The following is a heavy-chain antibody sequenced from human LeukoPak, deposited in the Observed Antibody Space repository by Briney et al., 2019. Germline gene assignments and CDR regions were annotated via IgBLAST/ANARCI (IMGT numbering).Heavy chain of an antibody. CDR3: ARVKWLRSSFDY. D-gene: IGHD5-12*01. CDR1: GGSFSGYY. V-gene: IGHV4-34*01. J-gene: IGHJ4*02. CDR2: INHSGST. Sequence: SETLSLTCAVYGGSFSGYYWSWIRQPPGKGLEWIGEINHSGSTNYNPSLKSRVTISVDTSKNQFSLKLSSVTAADTAVYYCARVKWLRSSFDYWGQGTLVNVAS.